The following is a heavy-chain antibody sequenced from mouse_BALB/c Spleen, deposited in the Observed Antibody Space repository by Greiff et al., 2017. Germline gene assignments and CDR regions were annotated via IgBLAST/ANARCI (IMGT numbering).Heavy chain of an antibody. Sequence: EVQLQQSGPELVKPGASVKISCKASGYSFTGYFMNWVMQSHGKSLEWIGRINPYNGDTFYNQKFKGKATLTVDKSSSTAHMELRSLASEDSAVYYCARRDYDGEGAMDYWGQGTSVTVSS. CDR2: INPYNGDT. CDR1: GYSFTGYF. V-gene: IGHV1-20*02. CDR3: ARRDYDGEGAMDY. J-gene: IGHJ4*01. D-gene: IGHD2-4*01.